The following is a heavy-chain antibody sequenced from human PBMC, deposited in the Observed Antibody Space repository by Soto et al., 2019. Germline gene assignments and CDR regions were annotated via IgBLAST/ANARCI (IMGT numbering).Heavy chain of an antibody. CDR1: GFTFSSYS. Sequence: EVELVESGGGLGKPGGSLRLSCAASGFTFSSYSMNWVRQAPGKGLEWVSSISSSSSYIYYADSVKGRFTISRDNAKNSLYLQMNSLRAEDTAVYYCARDGAVTTNYYYYMDVWGKGTTVTVSS. J-gene: IGHJ6*03. V-gene: IGHV3-21*01. D-gene: IGHD4-4*01. CDR3: ARDGAVTTNYYYYMDV. CDR2: ISSSSSYI.